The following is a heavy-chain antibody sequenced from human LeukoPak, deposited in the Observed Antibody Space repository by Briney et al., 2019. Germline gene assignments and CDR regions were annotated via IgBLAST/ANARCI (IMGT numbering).Heavy chain of an antibody. CDR2: ISASGGRV. CDR3: AAPLGWDPDDY. D-gene: IGHD1-26*01. J-gene: IGHJ4*02. CDR1: GFNVKSYA. Sequence: GGSLRPSCAASGFNVKSYAMSWVRQAPGKGLEWVSTISASGGRVDYADSVKGRFTISRDNSKNTLFLQMTNLRVGDTAVYYCAAPLGWDPDDYWGQGTLVTVSS. V-gene: IGHV3-23*01.